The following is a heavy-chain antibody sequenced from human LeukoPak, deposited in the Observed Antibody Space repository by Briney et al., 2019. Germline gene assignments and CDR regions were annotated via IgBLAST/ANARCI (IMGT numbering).Heavy chain of an antibody. Sequence: GASVKVSCKASGGTFSSYDISWVRQAPGQGLEWMGGIIPIFGTANYAQKFQGRVTITAGESTSTAYMELSSLRSEDTAVYYCARRTTLNWFDPRGQGTLVTVSS. D-gene: IGHD4-11*01. CDR2: IIPIFGTA. V-gene: IGHV1-69*01. CDR1: GGTFSSYD. J-gene: IGHJ5*02. CDR3: ARRTTLNWFDP.